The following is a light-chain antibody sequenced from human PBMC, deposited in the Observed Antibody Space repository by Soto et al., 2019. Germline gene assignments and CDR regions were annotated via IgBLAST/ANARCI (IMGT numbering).Light chain of an antibody. CDR2: GAS. Sequence: EIVMTQSPVTLSVSLGERVTLSFRASQSVTSNLAGYQQKPGQAPRLLIYGASTRATDSPARFSGSGSGTEFTLTISRLQSEDYAIYSCQQYSNWPPITVGQGTRLEIK. J-gene: IGKJ5*01. CDR3: QQYSNWPPIT. V-gene: IGKV3-15*01. CDR1: QSVTSN.